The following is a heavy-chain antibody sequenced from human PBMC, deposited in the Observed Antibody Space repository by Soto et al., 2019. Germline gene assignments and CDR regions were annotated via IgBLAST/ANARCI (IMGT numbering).Heavy chain of an antibody. D-gene: IGHD5-18*01. J-gene: IGHJ6*02. Sequence: QVQLVQSGAEVKKPGASVKVSCKASGYTFTSYDINWVRQATGQGLEWMGWMNPNSGNTGYAQKFQGRVTMTRNTSISTAYMELSSLRSEDTAVYYCAKRTSYTYGWHSSYYYYGMDVWGQGTTVTVSS. V-gene: IGHV1-8*01. CDR1: GYTFTSYD. CDR2: MNPNSGNT. CDR3: AKRTSYTYGWHSSYYYYGMDV.